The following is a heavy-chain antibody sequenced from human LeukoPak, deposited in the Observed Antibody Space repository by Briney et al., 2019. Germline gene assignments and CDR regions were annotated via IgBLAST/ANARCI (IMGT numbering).Heavy chain of an antibody. J-gene: IGHJ6*03. CDR1: GYSISSGYY. D-gene: IGHD2-15*01. CDR2: INHSGST. Sequence: SETLSLTCTVSGYSISSGYYWSWIRQPPGKGLEWIGEINHSGSTNYNPSLKSRVTISVDTSKNQFSLKLSSVTAADTAVYYCARGVGYCGGGSCYSEYYYYYMDVWGKGTTVTVSS. CDR3: ARGVGYCGGGSCYSEYYYYYMDV. V-gene: IGHV4-38-2*02.